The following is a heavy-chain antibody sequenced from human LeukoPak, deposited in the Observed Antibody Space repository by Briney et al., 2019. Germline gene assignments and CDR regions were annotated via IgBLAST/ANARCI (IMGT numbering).Heavy chain of an antibody. J-gene: IGHJ4*02. CDR2: ISGSLRYI. CDR1: GFTYTTYI. CDR3: APEATGAIDF. V-gene: IGHV3-21*06. Sequence: PGGSLRLSCVVSGFTYTTYIMNWVRQAPGKGLEWVSSISGSLRYIYYADSVKGRFTISRDNAKTSLYLQMTSLRDEDTAVYYCAPEATGAIDFWGQGTLVTVSS.